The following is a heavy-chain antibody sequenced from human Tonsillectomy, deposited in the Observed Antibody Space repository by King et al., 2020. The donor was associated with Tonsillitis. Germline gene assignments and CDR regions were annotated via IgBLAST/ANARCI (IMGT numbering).Heavy chain of an antibody. J-gene: IGHJ2*01. CDR2: ISSSGTTI. D-gene: IGHD6-13*01. V-gene: IGHV3-48*03. Sequence: VQLVESGGGLVQPGGSLRLSCAASGFSFSNYEINWVRQAPGKGLEWVSYISSSGTTIYYADSVKGRFTISRDNAKNSLFLQMNSLRAEDTAVFYCARGGEYGIAARRYFDLWGRGTLVTVSS. CDR3: ARGGEYGIAARRYFDL. CDR1: GFSFSNYE.